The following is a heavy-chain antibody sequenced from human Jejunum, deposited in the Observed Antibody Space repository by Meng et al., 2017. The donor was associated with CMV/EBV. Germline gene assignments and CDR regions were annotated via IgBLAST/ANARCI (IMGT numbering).Heavy chain of an antibody. Sequence: SGFTFSGSAMSWVRQAPGKGLELVSTINGAGGSTYYADSVKGRFTVSRDSSKNTVYLQMNSLRAEDMAIYYCAKDRSSSFYYFDHWGQGALVTVSS. J-gene: IGHJ4*02. CDR1: GFTFSGSA. CDR2: INGAGGST. D-gene: IGHD6-13*01. CDR3: AKDRSSSFYYFDH. V-gene: IGHV3-23*01.